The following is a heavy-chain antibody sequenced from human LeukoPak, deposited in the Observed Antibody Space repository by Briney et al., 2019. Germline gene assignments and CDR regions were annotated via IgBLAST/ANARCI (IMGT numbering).Heavy chain of an antibody. CDR1: GFTFSTYG. Sequence: PGGSLRLSCAASGFTFSTYGVHWVRQAPGKGLEWVAFIRSDGSNKYYADSVKGRFNISRDNSKNTLYLQMNSLRAEDTAVYHCAKDDTTVTTFDYWGQGTLVTVSS. CDR3: AKDDTTVTTFDY. J-gene: IGHJ4*02. CDR2: IRSDGSNK. D-gene: IGHD4-17*01. V-gene: IGHV3-30*02.